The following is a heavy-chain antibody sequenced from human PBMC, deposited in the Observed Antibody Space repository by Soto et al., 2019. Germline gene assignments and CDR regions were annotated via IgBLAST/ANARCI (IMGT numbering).Heavy chain of an antibody. J-gene: IGHJ4*02. CDR3: AKDSWYFDL. CDR2: IDTSGHST. Sequence: GSLRLSCEASGFVFTNFWMHWVRHVPGKGLVWVARIDTSGHSTNYAESVKGRFTISRDNAKNTVSLQMNSLRVEDTGVYYCAKDSWYFDLWSQGSQVTVSS. D-gene: IGHD6-13*01. V-gene: IGHV3-74*01. CDR1: GFVFTNFW.